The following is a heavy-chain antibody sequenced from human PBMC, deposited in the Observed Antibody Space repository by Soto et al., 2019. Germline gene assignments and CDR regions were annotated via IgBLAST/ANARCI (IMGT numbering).Heavy chain of an antibody. CDR1: GVTFSNYA. CDR2: LSGSGGTT. Sequence: GGSLRLSCTVSGVTFSNYAMNWVRQAPGKGLEWVSSLSGSGGTTYYADSVKGRFIISRDNSKNTLYLLMNSLRAEDTALYYCAXQRADYGSGADTFYFDSWGQGALVTVSS. V-gene: IGHV3-23*01. D-gene: IGHD3-10*01. J-gene: IGHJ4*02. CDR3: AXQRADYGSGADTFYFDS.